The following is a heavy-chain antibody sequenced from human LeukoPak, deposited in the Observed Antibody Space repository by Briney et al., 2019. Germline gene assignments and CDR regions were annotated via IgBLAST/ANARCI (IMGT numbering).Heavy chain of an antibody. V-gene: IGHV3-30-3*01. D-gene: IGHD1-7*01. CDR1: GFTFSSYA. Sequence: GGSLRLSCAASGFTFSSYAMDWVRQAPGKGLEWVAVLSYDGSNKYYADSVKGRFTISRDNSKNTLYLQMNSLRAEDTAVYYCARVRRPVTGTGSFDYWGQGTLVTVSS. J-gene: IGHJ4*02. CDR3: ARVRRPVTGTGSFDY. CDR2: LSYDGSNK.